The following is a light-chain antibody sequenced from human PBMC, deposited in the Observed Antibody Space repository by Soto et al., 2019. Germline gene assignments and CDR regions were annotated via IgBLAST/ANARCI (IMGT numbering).Light chain of an antibody. CDR3: QLGT. CDR1: QSVSSY. CDR2: DAS. Sequence: DIVLTQSPATLSLSPGERATLSCRASQSVSSYLAWYQQKPGQAPRLLIYDASNRATGIPARFGGSGSGTDFTLTISSLEPEDFAVYYCQLGTFGPGTKVDIK. V-gene: IGKV3-11*01. J-gene: IGKJ3*01.